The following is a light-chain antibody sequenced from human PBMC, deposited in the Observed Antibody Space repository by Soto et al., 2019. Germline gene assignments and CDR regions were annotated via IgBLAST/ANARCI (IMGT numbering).Light chain of an antibody. CDR3: QQYGSSRFT. CDR1: QSVSSSY. J-gene: IGKJ3*01. Sequence: EIVLTQSPGTLSLCPGERATLSCSASQSVSSSYLAWYQQKPGQAPRLLIYGASSRATGIPDRFSGSGSGTDFTLTISRLEPEDFAMYYCQQYGSSRFTFGPGTKVDIK. CDR2: GAS. V-gene: IGKV3-20*01.